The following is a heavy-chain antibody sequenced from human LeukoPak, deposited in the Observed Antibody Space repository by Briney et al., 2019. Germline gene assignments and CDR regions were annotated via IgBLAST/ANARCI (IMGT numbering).Heavy chain of an antibody. CDR2: IIPIFGTA. CDR3: AREGFGCYSYY. V-gene: IGHV1-69*13. Sequence: ASVKVSCKASGGTFSSYAISWVRRAPGQGLEWMGGIIPIFGTANYAQKFQGRVTITADESTNTAYMELSSLRSEDTAVYYCAREGFGCYSYYWGQGTLVTVSS. CDR1: GGTFSSYA. J-gene: IGHJ4*02. D-gene: IGHD2-21*02.